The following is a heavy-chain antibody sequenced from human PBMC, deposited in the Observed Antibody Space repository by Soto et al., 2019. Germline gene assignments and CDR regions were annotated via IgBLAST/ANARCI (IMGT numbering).Heavy chain of an antibody. CDR1: GGSFSGHY. D-gene: IGHD2-2*01. Sequence: PSETLSLTCAVYGGSFSGHYWSWIRQPPGKGLEWIGEINHSGSTNYNPSLKSRVTISVDTSKNQFSLKLSSVTAADTAVYYCARARYCSSTSCYAGRYYYHGMDAWGQGTTVAVSS. CDR3: ARARYCSSTSCYAGRYYYHGMDA. V-gene: IGHV4-34*01. J-gene: IGHJ6*02. CDR2: INHSGST.